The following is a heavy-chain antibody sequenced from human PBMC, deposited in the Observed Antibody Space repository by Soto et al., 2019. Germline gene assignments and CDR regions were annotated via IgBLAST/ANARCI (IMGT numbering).Heavy chain of an antibody. V-gene: IGHV1-46*01. D-gene: IGHD1-26*01. CDR3: ARGVSRSDQLFY. Sequence: QVQLVQSGAEVKKPGASVKVSCKASGYTFTSYYMHWVRQAPGQGLEWMGIINPSGGSTSYAQKFHGRVTMTRDTSTCTVYMELSSLRSEDTSVYYCARGVSRSDQLFYWGQGTLVTVSS. CDR1: GYTFTSYY. CDR2: INPSGGST. J-gene: IGHJ4*02.